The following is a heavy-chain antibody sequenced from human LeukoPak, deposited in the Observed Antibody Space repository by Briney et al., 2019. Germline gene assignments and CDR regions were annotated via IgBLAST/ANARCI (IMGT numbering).Heavy chain of an antibody. Sequence: ASVKVSCKASGYTFTSYGISWVRQAPGQGLEWMGWISAYNGNTNYAQTLQGRVTMTTDTSTSTAYMELRSLRSDDTAVYYCARTGIAVASTYYFDYWGQGTLVTVSS. V-gene: IGHV1-18*01. CDR2: ISAYNGNT. CDR3: ARTGIAVASTYYFDY. D-gene: IGHD6-19*01. J-gene: IGHJ4*02. CDR1: GYTFTSYG.